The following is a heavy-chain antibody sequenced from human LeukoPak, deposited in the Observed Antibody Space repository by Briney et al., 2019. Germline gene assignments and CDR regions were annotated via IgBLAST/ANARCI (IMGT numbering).Heavy chain of an antibody. V-gene: IGHV3-30*18. D-gene: IGHD6-13*01. Sequence: GRSLRLSCPASGFTFSSYGMHWVRQAPGKGLEWVAVTSYDGSNKSYADSVKGRFTISRDNTENTLYLQMNSLGAEDTAVYYCAKVATQHLSSWFDYWGQGTLVTVSS. CDR3: AKVATQHLSSWFDY. J-gene: IGHJ4*02. CDR1: GFTFSSYG. CDR2: TSYDGSNK.